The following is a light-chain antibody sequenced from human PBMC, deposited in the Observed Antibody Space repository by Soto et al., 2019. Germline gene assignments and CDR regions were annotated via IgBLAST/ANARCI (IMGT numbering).Light chain of an antibody. J-gene: IGKJ5*01. Sequence: EKVLTQSPGTLSLSPGERATLSCRASHSSISNYLAWYQQKPAHAPSLLIFGASSRATGIPARFSGSGSGTDFTLTISSLEPEDSAVYYCQQRNVWPPVTFGQGTRLEIK. V-gene: IGKV3D-20*02. CDR3: QQRNVWPPVT. CDR1: HSSISNY. CDR2: GAS.